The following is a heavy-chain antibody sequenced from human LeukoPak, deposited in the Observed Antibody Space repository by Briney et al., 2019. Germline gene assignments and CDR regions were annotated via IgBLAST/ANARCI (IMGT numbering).Heavy chain of an antibody. CDR1: GFTFSSCS. CDR2: ISSSSSYI. CDR3: AREGGYDSFSYYMDV. J-gene: IGHJ6*03. Sequence: GGSLRLSCAASGFTFSSCSMNWVRHAPGKGLEWVPSISSSSSYIYYADSVKGRFTISRDNAKNSLYLQMNSLRAEDTAVYYCAREGGYDSFSYYMDVWGKGTTVTVSS. V-gene: IGHV3-21*01. D-gene: IGHD5-12*01.